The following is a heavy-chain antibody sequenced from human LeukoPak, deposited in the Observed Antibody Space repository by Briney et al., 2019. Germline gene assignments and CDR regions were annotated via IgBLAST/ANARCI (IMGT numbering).Heavy chain of an antibody. CDR2: ISGSGGST. V-gene: IGHV3-23*01. CDR3: ARGVVPAAYIDY. D-gene: IGHD2-2*01. CDR1: GFTFSSYA. Sequence: GGSLRLSRAASGFTFSSYAMSWVRQAPGKGLEWVSAISGSGGSTYYADSVKGRFTISRDNSKNTLYLQMNSLRAEDTAVYYCARGVVPAAYIDYWGQGTLVTVSS. J-gene: IGHJ4*02.